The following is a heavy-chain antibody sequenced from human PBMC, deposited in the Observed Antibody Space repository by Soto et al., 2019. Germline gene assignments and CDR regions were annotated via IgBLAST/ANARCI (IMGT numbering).Heavy chain of an antibody. CDR1: GFSLSTSGVG. CDR2: IYWDDDK. V-gene: IGHV2-5*02. Sequence: QITLKESGPPLVKPTQTLTLTCTFSGFSLSTSGVGVAWIRQPPGKALEWLALIYWDDDKRYRPSLETRLTITKDTSKTQVVLTMTNVDSVDTATYYCAYLPCSGGSCYWFSYSGMDVWGQGTTVIVSS. D-gene: IGHD2-15*01. J-gene: IGHJ6*02. CDR3: AYLPCSGGSCYWFSYSGMDV.